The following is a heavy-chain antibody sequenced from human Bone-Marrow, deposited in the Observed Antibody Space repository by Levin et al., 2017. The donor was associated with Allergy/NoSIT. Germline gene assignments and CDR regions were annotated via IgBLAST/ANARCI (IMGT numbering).Heavy chain of an antibody. V-gene: IGHV3-11*01. CDR1: GFSFSDHY. Sequence: GGSLRLSCAASGFSFSDHYMTWIRQAPGKGLEWISSISRSGSTIFYADSVRGRFTISRDNTDNSLFLQMDSLIAEDTAVYYCARDNWDIVVVPSAVYFDYWGQGTVVTVSS. CDR3: ARDNWDIVVVPSAVYFDY. D-gene: IGHD2-2*01. CDR2: ISRSGSTI. J-gene: IGHJ4*02.